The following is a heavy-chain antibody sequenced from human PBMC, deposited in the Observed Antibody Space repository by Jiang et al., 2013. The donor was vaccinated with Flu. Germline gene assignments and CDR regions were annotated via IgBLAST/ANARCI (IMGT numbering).Heavy chain of an antibody. Sequence: PTQTLTLTCTFSGFSLSTSGMRVSWIRQPPGKALEWLARIDWDDDKFYSTSLKTRLTISKDTSKNQVVLTMTNMDPVDTATYYCARIAITGDHVDYWGQGTLVTVSS. D-gene: IGHD7-27*01. CDR1: GFSLSTSGMR. J-gene: IGHJ4*02. CDR2: IDWDDDK. V-gene: IGHV2-70*04. CDR3: ARIAITGDHVDY.